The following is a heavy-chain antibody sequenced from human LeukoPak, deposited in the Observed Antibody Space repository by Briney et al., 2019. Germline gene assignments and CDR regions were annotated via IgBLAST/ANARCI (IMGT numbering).Heavy chain of an antibody. CDR1: GFTFSSYA. V-gene: IGHV3-7*01. J-gene: IGHJ4*02. D-gene: IGHD3-16*01. CDR3: ARVGGGQLDY. CDR2: IKQDGSEM. Sequence: GGSLRLSCAASGFTFSSYAMSWVRQAPGKGLEWVANIKQDGSEMYYVDSVKGRFTISRDNAKNSLYLQMNSLRAEDTAVYYCARVGGGQLDYGGQGPLVTFSS.